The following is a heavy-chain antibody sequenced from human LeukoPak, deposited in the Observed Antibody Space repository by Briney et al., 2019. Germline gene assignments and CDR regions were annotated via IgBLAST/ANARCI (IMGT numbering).Heavy chain of an antibody. CDR3: ARHLSGVTGYTYGRGIDY. D-gene: IGHD5-18*01. Sequence: PGGSLRLSCAASGFTFSSYEMNWVRQAPGKGLEWVSYISSSGSTIYYADSVKGRFTISRDNAKTSLYLQMNSLRAEDTAVYYCARHLSGVTGYTYGRGIDYWGRGTLVTVSS. CDR1: GFTFSSYE. V-gene: IGHV3-48*03. J-gene: IGHJ4*02. CDR2: ISSSGSTI.